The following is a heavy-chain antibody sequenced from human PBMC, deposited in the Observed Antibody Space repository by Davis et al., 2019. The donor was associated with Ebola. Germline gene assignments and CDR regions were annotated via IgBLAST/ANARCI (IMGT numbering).Heavy chain of an antibody. Sequence: PGGSLRLSCAASGFTFSGSAMHWVRQASGKGLEWVGRIRSKANSYATAYAASVKGRFTISRDDSKNTAYLQMNSLKTEDTAVYYCTTDHSVVGWFDPWGQGTLVTVSS. J-gene: IGHJ5*02. CDR3: TTDHSVVGWFDP. CDR1: GFTFSGSA. CDR2: IRSKANSYAT. V-gene: IGHV3-73*01. D-gene: IGHD2-21*01.